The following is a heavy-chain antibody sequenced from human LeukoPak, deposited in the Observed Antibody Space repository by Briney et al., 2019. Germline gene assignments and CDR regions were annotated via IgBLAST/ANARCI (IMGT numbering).Heavy chain of an antibody. V-gene: IGHV1-18*01. CDR1: GYTFTSYG. D-gene: IGHD2-2*01. CDR3: ARDAADIVVVPALQHYYFDY. CDR2: ISAYNGNT. Sequence: GASVKVSCKASGYTFTSYGISWVRQAPGQGLEWMGWISAYNGNTNYAQKLQGRVTMTTDTSTSTAYMELRSLRSDDTAVYYCARDAADIVVVPALQHYYFDYWGQGTRVTVSS. J-gene: IGHJ4*02.